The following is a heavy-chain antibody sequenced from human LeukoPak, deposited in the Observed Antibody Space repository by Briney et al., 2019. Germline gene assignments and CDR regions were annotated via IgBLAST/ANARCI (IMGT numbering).Heavy chain of an antibody. Sequence: PGGSLRLSCAASGFTFSSYAMHWVRQAPGKGLEWVAVISYDGSNKYYADSVKGRFTISRDNSKNTLYLQMNSLRAEDTAVYYCVREVDHSGSYYRFFDYWGQGTLVTVSS. V-gene: IGHV3-30*04. D-gene: IGHD1-26*01. CDR3: VREVDHSGSYYRFFDY. CDR1: GFTFSSYA. J-gene: IGHJ4*02. CDR2: ISYDGSNK.